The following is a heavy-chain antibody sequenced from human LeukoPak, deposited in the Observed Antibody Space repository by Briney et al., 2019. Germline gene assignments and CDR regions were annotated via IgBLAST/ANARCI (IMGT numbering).Heavy chain of an antibody. CDR3: AREYSSSSPYFDY. CDR2: ISPGDSET. D-gene: IGHD6-6*01. Sequence: GESLKISCKDSGYSFTSYWIGWARQMPGKGLEWMGIISPGDSETRYSPSFQGQVTISADKSISTAYLQWSSLKASDTATYYCAREYSSSSPYFDYWGQGTLVTVSS. CDR1: GYSFTSYW. V-gene: IGHV5-51*01. J-gene: IGHJ4*02.